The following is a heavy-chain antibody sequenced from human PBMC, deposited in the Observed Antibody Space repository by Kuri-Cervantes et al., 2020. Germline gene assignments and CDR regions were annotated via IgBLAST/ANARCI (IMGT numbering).Heavy chain of an antibody. CDR3: AADAGYYGSGSYSLFDY. CDR1: GYTFTSYD. D-gene: IGHD3-10*01. J-gene: IGHJ4*02. V-gene: IGHV1-8*01. CDR2: MNPNSGNT. Sequence: ASVKVSCKASGYTFTSYDINWVRQATGQGLEWMGWMNPNSGNTGYAQKFQGRVTMTRNTSISTAYMEVSSLRSEDTAVYYCAADAGYYGSGSYSLFDYWGQGTLVTVSS.